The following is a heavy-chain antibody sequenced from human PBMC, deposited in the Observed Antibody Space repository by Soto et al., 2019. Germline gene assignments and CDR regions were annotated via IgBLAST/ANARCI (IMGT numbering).Heavy chain of an antibody. CDR3: AKDRGYYDSSGSNWFDP. Sequence: LRLSCAASGFTFSSYAMSWVRQAPGKGLEWVSAISGSGGSTYYADSVKGRFTISRDNSKNTLYLQMNSLRAEDTAVYYCAKDRGYYDSSGSNWFDPWGQGTLVTVSS. CDR1: GFTFSSYA. D-gene: IGHD3-22*01. J-gene: IGHJ5*02. V-gene: IGHV3-23*01. CDR2: ISGSGGST.